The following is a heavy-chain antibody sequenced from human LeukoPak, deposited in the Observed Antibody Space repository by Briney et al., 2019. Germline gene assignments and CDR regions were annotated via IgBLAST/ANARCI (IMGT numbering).Heavy chain of an antibody. CDR1: GYTFTGYY. CDR2: INPNSGGT. J-gene: IGHJ5*02. D-gene: IGHD6-6*01. CDR3: ARVPRIAARPSGWFDP. V-gene: IGHV1-2*02. Sequence: ASVKVSCKASGYTFTGYYMHWVRQAPGQGLEWMGWINPNSGGTNYAQKFQGRVTMTRDTSISTAYMELSRLRSDDTAVYYCARVPRIAARPSGWFDPWGQGTLVTVSS.